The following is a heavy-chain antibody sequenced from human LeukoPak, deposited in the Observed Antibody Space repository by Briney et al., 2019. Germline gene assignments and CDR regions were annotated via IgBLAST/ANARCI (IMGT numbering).Heavy chain of an antibody. V-gene: IGHV4-39*02. CDR1: AGSISSTSYS. CDR3: AREYYYDSSGSLDAFDI. D-gene: IGHD3-22*01. CDR2: VYYSGST. J-gene: IGHJ3*02. Sequence: SETLSLTCTVSAGSISSTSYSWGWIRQPPGKGLEWIGSVYYSGSTYYNPSLKSRVTISVDTSKNQFSLKLSSVTAADTAVYYCAREYYYDSSGSLDAFDIWGQGTMVTVSS.